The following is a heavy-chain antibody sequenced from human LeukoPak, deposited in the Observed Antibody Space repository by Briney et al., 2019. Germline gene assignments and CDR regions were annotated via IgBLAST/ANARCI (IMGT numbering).Heavy chain of an antibody. D-gene: IGHD4-23*01. J-gene: IGHJ4*02. CDR2: ISSSSSYT. V-gene: IGHV3-21*04. CDR1: GFTFSTYS. Sequence: PGGSLRLSCSASGFTFSTYSMSWVRQAPGKGLEWVSFISSSSSYTYYADSVKGRFTISRDNSKNTVYLQMNSLKAEDTAVYYCARRGDGGRSFDYWGQGTLVTVSS. CDR3: ARRGDGGRSFDY.